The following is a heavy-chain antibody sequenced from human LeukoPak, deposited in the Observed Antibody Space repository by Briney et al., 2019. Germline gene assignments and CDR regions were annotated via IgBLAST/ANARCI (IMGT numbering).Heavy chain of an antibody. Sequence: GGSLRLSCAASGFIFSSHGMNWVRQAPGKGLEWVSGISPSGDITYYADSVKGRFTISRDNSKNTLYLQMNSLRAEDTAVYYCAKGSGWEMSYYYYYMDVWGKGTTVTISS. CDR1: GFIFSSHG. CDR2: ISPSGDIT. V-gene: IGHV3-23*01. D-gene: IGHD1-26*01. CDR3: AKGSGWEMSYYYYYMDV. J-gene: IGHJ6*03.